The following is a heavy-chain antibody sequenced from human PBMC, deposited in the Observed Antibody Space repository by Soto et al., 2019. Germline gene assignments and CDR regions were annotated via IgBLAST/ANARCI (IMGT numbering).Heavy chain of an antibody. Sequence: GESLKISCAASGFTFSNYAMHWVRQAPGKGLEWVALISYDGNNEYYTDSVKGRFTISRDNSKNTLFLQMNSPRPEDTAVYYCAKDKGVFNCATSYFDYWGQGALVTVS. J-gene: IGHJ4*02. CDR3: AKDKGVFNCATSYFDY. CDR2: ISYDGNNE. V-gene: IGHV3-30*18. D-gene: IGHD1-1*01. CDR1: GFTFSNYA.